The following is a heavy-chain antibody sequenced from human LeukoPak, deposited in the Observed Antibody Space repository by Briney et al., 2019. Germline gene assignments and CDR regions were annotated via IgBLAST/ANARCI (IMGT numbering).Heavy chain of an antibody. V-gene: IGHV1-69*05. CDR2: ITPRSGTP. CDR3: ATTKIDFGDYLDY. CDR1: GDTFNTYN. D-gene: IGHD4-17*01. Sequence: ASVKVSCKASGDTFNTYNIHWVRQAPRQGLEWIGRITPRSGTPDYAQKFQGRVTSTTDESTNTAYMDLSSLRSEDTAVYYCATTKIDFGDYLDYWGQGTLVTVSS. J-gene: IGHJ4*02.